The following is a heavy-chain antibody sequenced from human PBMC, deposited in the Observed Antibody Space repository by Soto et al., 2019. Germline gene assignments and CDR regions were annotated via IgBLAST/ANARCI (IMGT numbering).Heavy chain of an antibody. CDR3: ANYLYGAPGVNYFAF. D-gene: IGHD4-17*01. J-gene: IGHJ4*02. V-gene: IGHV3-23*01. CDR2: ISAGGGST. CDR1: GLTFSSYA. Sequence: GGSLRLSCAASGLTFSSYAMSWVRQAPGKGLEWVSSISAGGGSTYYVDSVKGRFTISRDNSKKTLYLQMNSLRAEDTAVYYCANYLYGAPGVNYFAFCGQGALVTVSS.